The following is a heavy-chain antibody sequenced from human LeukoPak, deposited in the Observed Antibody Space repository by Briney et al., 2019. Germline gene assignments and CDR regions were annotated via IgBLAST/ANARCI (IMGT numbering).Heavy chain of an antibody. V-gene: IGHV4-59*01. CDR1: GGSISSYY. J-gene: IGHJ5*02. CDR2: ISHRGST. D-gene: IGHD3-9*01. CDR3: ARGFDGVAGWFDP. Sequence: SETLSLTCTVSGGSISSYYWSWIRQPPGKGLEWIGYISHRGSTKYNLSLKSRVTISVDTSKNQFSLKLNSVIAADTAVYYCARGFDGVAGWFDPWGQGTLVTVSS.